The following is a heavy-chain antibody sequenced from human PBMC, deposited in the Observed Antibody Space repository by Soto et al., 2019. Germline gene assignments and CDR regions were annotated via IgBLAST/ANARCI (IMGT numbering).Heavy chain of an antibody. CDR2: IYYSGST. CDR1: GGSISSGGYY. CDR3: ARTGSGSSNWFDP. J-gene: IGHJ5*02. V-gene: IGHV4-31*03. D-gene: IGHD3-10*01. Sequence: SETLSLTCTVSGGSISSGGYYWSWIRQHPGKGLEWIGYIYYSGSTYYNPSLKSRVTISVDTPKNQFSLKLSSVTAADTAVYYCARTGSGSSNWFDPWGQGTLVTVSS.